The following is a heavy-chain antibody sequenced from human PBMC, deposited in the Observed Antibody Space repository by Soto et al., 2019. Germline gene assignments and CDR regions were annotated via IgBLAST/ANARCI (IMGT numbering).Heavy chain of an antibody. CDR3: ARGVVAFWSVYSVLVAMDV. V-gene: IGHV1-2*04. D-gene: IGHD3-3*01. Sequence: QVQLVQSGAEVKKPGASVKVSCKASGYTFTGYYMHWVRQAPGQGLEWMGWINPNNGGTNSAQNFQGWVTMTRDTSISTAYMELSRLRSDDTAVYYCARGVVAFWSVYSVLVAMDVWGQGTTVTVSS. CDR1: GYTFTGYY. CDR2: INPNNGGT. J-gene: IGHJ6*02.